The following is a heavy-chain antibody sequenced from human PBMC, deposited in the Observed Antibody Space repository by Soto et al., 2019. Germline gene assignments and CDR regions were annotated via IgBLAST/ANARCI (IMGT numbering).Heavy chain of an antibody. Sequence: SETLSLTCAVYGGSFSGYYWSWILQPPGKGLEWIGEINHSGSTNYNPSLKSRVTISVDTSKNQFSLKLSSVTAADTAVYYCARKEVGYLTDYYYYYMDVWGKGTTVTVSS. CDR1: GGSFSGYY. V-gene: IGHV4-34*01. D-gene: IGHD5-12*01. J-gene: IGHJ6*03. CDR2: INHSGST. CDR3: ARKEVGYLTDYYYYYMDV.